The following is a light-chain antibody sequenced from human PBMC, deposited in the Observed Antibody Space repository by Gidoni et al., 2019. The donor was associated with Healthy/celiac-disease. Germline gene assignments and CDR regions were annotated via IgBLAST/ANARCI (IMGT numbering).Light chain of an antibody. V-gene: IGKV1-5*01. CDR3: QQNNVYPLT. CDR1: HSISSW. J-gene: IGKJ4*01. CDR2: AAS. Sequence: DIQMTQSPSTLSASVGDRLTITCRASHSISSWLSWYQPKPGKAPKLLIYAASSLESGVPSRFSGSGSGTEITLTISRLQSDEFATYNCQQNNVYPLTFGGGTRVEIK.